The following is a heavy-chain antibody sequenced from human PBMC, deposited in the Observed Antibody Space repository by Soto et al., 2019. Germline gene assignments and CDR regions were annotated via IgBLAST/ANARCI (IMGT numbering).Heavy chain of an antibody. V-gene: IGHV3-74*01. CDR1: GFTFSSYW. CDR3: ARDPIPPIGYYYYYMDV. J-gene: IGHJ6*03. CDR2: INSDGSST. D-gene: IGHD1-26*01. Sequence: EVQLVESGGGLVQPGGSLRLSCAASGFTFSSYWMHWVRQAPGKGLVWVSRINSDGSSTSYADSVKGRFTISRDNAKNTLYLHMNSLRAEDTAVYYCARDPIPPIGYYYYYMDVWGKGTTVTVSS.